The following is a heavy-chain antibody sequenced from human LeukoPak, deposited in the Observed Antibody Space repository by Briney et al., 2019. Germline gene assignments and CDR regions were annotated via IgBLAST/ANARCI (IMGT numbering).Heavy chain of an antibody. Sequence: SETLSLTCTVSGGSISSYSYSWSWIRQPPGKGLEWIGYIYHSGSTYYNPSLKSRVTISVDRSKNQFSLKLSSVTAADTAVYYCARTSIAARRANAFDIWGQGTMVTVSS. V-gene: IGHV4-30-2*01. J-gene: IGHJ3*02. CDR2: IYHSGST. CDR3: ARTSIAARRANAFDI. CDR1: GGSISSYSYS. D-gene: IGHD6-6*01.